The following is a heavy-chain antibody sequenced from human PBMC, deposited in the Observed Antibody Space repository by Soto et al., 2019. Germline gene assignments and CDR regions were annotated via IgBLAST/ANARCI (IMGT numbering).Heavy chain of an antibody. J-gene: IGHJ4*02. Sequence: QVQLVESGGGVVQPGRSLRLSCAASGFTFSSYGMHWVRQAPGKGVEWVAVIWYDGSNKYYADSVKGRFTISRDNSKNTLYLQMNSLRGEDTAVYSCARDEEGYNFNYWGQGTLVTVSS. CDR1: GFTFSSYG. V-gene: IGHV3-33*01. CDR3: ARDEEGYNFNY. CDR2: IWYDGSNK. D-gene: IGHD5-12*01.